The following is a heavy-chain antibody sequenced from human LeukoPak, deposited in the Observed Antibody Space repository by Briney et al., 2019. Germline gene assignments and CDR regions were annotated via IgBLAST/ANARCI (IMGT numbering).Heavy chain of an antibody. CDR2: INHSGST. CDR1: GGSFSGYY. CDR3: ARDKVVTAILYYDYYGMDG. V-gene: IGHV4-34*01. D-gene: IGHD2-21*02. J-gene: IGHJ6*02. Sequence: SETLSLTCAVYGGSFSGYYWSWIRQPPGKGLEWIGEINHSGSTNYNPSLKSRVTISVDTSKNQFPLKLSSVTAADTAVYYCARDKVVTAILYYDYYGMDGWGQGTTVTVSS.